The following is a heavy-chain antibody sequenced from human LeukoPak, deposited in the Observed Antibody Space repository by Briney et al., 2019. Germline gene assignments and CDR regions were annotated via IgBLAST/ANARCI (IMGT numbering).Heavy chain of an antibody. CDR1: GFTVSSIY. CDR2: IYSGGST. J-gene: IGHJ4*02. V-gene: IGHV3-66*01. CDR3: AREPYYGSGSYYGY. D-gene: IGHD3-10*01. Sequence: GGSLRLSCAASGFTVSSIYMSWVRQAPGKGLEWVSLIYSGGSTYYADSVKGRFTISRDNSKNTLYLQMNSLRAEDTAVYYYAREPYYGSGSYYGYWGQGTLVTVSS.